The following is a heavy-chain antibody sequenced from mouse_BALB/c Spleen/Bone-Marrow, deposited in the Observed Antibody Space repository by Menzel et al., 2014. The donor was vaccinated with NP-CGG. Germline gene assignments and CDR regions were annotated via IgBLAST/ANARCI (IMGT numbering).Heavy chain of an antibody. CDR3: TREEDYDSLVDY. CDR2: ISSGGSYT. V-gene: IGHV5-6-4*01. Sequence: EVKLMESGGGLVKPGGSLKLSFAASGFTFSSYTMSWVRQTPEKRLEWVTSISSGGSYTYCPDSVKGRFTISRDNAKNTLYLQMSSLNSEDTAVYYCTREEDYDSLVDYWGQGTALTVSA. D-gene: IGHD2-4*01. CDR1: GFTFSSYT. J-gene: IGHJ2*01.